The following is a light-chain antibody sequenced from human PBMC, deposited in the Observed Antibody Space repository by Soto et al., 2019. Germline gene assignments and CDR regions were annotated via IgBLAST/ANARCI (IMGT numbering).Light chain of an antibody. Sequence: DIQLTQSPSSLSASVGDRVTITCRASQGITNFLAWFQQKPGQAPKALIYAASYLHDGVSSKFSGSGSGRRFTLTINNIQPEDFATYYCHQYDSFPITFGHGTRLEI. CDR3: HQYDSFPIT. CDR1: QGITNF. J-gene: IGKJ5*01. CDR2: AAS. V-gene: IGKV1-16*02.